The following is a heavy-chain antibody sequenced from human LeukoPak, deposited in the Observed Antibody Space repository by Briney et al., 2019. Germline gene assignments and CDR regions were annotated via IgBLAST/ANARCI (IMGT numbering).Heavy chain of an antibody. V-gene: IGHV4-4*07. CDR3: AREFFDTFTGYYVQGAFDV. CDR1: DDSISSYY. D-gene: IGHD3-9*01. Sequence: SETLPLTCSVSDDSISSYYWSWIRQSAGKGLEWIGHISDSGSTKYNPSLKSRVTISIDQSKNQLSLNLSSVTAADTAMYYCAREFFDTFTGYYVQGAFDVWGQGTMVTVSS. J-gene: IGHJ3*01. CDR2: ISDSGST.